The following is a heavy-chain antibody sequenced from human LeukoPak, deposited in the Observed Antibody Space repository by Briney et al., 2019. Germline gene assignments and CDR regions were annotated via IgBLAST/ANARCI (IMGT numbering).Heavy chain of an antibody. D-gene: IGHD3-22*01. CDR2: IKEDGTEK. CDR1: GFTFSTYW. J-gene: IGHJ3*02. Sequence: GGSLRLSCAGSGFTFSTYWMTWVRQAPGKGLEWVANIKEDGTEKYYVDSVNGRFTISGDNAKKSLYLQMNSLRAEDTAVYYCASYYDGSGYYDAFDIWGQGTMVTVSS. CDR3: ASYYDGSGYYDAFDI. V-gene: IGHV3-7*05.